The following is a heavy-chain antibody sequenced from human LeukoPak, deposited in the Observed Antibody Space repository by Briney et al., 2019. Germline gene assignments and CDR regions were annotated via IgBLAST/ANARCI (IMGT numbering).Heavy chain of an antibody. CDR3: AKGGDGYNYYFDY. J-gene: IGHJ4*02. CDR1: GFTFTTYW. V-gene: IGHV3-23*01. Sequence: GGSLRLSCAASGFTFTTYWMHWVRQAPGKGLEWVSGISGSGGSIRYADSVKGRFIISRDNSKNTLYLQMNSLRAEDTAVYYCAKGGDGYNYYFDYWGQETLVTVSS. D-gene: IGHD5-24*01. CDR2: ISGSGGSI.